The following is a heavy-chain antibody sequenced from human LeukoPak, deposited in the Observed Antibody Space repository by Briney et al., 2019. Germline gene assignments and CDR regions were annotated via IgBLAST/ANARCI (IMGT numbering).Heavy chain of an antibody. CDR3: ARARYCSGGSCYYYYYGMDV. V-gene: IGHV4-59*01. CDR2: IYYSGST. J-gene: IGHJ6*02. Sequence: SETLSLTCTVSGGSLSSYYWSWIRQPPGKGLEWLGYIYYSGSTNYNPSLTSPVTISLDTSKKQFSLKLSSLTPSDPPVLYCARARYCSGGSCYYYYYGMDVWGQGTTVTVSS. CDR1: GGSLSSYY. D-gene: IGHD2-15*01.